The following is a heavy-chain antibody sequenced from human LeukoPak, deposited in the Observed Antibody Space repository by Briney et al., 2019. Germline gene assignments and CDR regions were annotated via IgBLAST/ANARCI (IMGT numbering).Heavy chain of an antibody. D-gene: IGHD6-19*01. J-gene: IGHJ4*02. Sequence: GGSLRLSCGASGFTFSNYAMSWVRQAPGKGLEWVSAISGSGGGTYYTDSVKGRFTISRDNSKNTLYLQMNSLRVEDTAVYYCAKGESHASAWYFDSWGQGTLVTVSS. CDR3: AKGESHASAWYFDS. V-gene: IGHV3-23*01. CDR2: ISGSGGGT. CDR1: GFTFSNYA.